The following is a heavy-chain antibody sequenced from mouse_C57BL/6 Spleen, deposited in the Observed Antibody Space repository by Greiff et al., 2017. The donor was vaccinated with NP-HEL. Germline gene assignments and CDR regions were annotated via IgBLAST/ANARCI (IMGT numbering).Heavy chain of an antibody. D-gene: IGHD3-2*02. Sequence: EVQLQQSGTVLARPGASVKMSCKTSGYTFTSYWMHWVKQRPGQGLEWIGAIYPGNSDTSYNQKFKGKAKLTAVTSASTAYMELSSLTNEDSAVYYCTRPLTAQATSWFAYWGQGTLVTVSA. J-gene: IGHJ3*01. CDR2: IYPGNSDT. CDR3: TRPLTAQATSWFAY. CDR1: GYTFTSYW. V-gene: IGHV1-5*01.